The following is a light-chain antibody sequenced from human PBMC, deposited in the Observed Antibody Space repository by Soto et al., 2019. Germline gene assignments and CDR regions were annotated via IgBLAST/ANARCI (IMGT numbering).Light chain of an antibody. J-gene: IGLJ1*01. CDR2: DVS. V-gene: IGLV2-11*01. CDR3: CSYAGSPYV. CDR1: NSDVGRYNY. Sequence: SALTQPRSVSGAPGQSVTISCTGTNSDVGRYNYVSWYQHHPGKAPKLMIYDVSTRPSGVPDRFSGSKSGTTASLTISGLQAEDEADYYCCSYAGSPYVFGTGTKVTVL.